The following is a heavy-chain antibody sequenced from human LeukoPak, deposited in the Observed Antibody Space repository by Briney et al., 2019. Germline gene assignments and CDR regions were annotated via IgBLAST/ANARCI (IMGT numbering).Heavy chain of an antibody. Sequence: PGGSLRLSCAASGFSFTNYWMSWVRQAPGKGLEWVANVKEDGTTKQYVDSVKGRFTISRDNAKNSLYLQMDSLRAEDTAVYYCVSQEVVPHWGQGTLVYLSS. D-gene: IGHD2-15*01. CDR1: GFSFTNYW. J-gene: IGHJ4*02. CDR3: VSQEVVPH. CDR2: VKEDGTTK. V-gene: IGHV3-7*01.